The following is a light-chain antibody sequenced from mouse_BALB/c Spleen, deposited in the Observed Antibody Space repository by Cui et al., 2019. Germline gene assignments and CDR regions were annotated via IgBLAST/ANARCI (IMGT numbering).Light chain of an antibody. CDR2: GTN. CDR3: ALWYSNHWV. V-gene: IGLV1*01. CDR1: TGAVTTSNY. J-gene: IGLJ1*01. Sequence: ACFTPESGPTTSPGETVIFTCRSSTGAVTTSNYANWVQEKPDHLFTGLIGGTNNRAPGVPARFSGSLIGDKAALTITGAQTEDEAIYFCALWYSNHWVFGGGTKLTVL.